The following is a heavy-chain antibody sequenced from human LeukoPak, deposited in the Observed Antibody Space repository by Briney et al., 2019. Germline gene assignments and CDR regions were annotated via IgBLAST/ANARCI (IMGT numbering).Heavy chain of an antibody. Sequence: PGGSLRLSCAASGFTFSSYAMSWVRQAPGKGLEWVSAISGSGGSTYYADSVKGRFTISRDNSKNTLYLQMNSLRAEDTAVYYCAKGYSSSWYGFSRRFDPWGQGTLVTVSS. J-gene: IGHJ5*02. CDR3: AKGYSSSWYGFSRRFDP. V-gene: IGHV3-23*01. D-gene: IGHD6-13*01. CDR1: GFTFSSYA. CDR2: ISGSGGST.